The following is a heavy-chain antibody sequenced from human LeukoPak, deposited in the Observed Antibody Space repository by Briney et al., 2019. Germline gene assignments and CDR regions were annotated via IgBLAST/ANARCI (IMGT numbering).Heavy chain of an antibody. D-gene: IGHD3-16*01. CDR1: GFTFSSYW. Sequence: GGSLRLSCAASGFTFSSYWMNWVRQAPGKGLEWVANIKQDGSEKYYVDSVKGRFTISRDNAKNSLYLQMNSLRAEDTAVYYCAKNWVWEEVAFDIWGQGTMVTVSS. CDR3: AKNWVWEEVAFDI. V-gene: IGHV3-7*01. CDR2: IKQDGSEK. J-gene: IGHJ3*02.